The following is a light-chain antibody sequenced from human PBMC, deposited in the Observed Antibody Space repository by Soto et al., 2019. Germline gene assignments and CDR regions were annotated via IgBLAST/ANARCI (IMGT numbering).Light chain of an antibody. CDR1: QSIDNR. J-gene: IGKJ2*01. CDR3: QQYNRSYT. CDR2: GAS. V-gene: IGKV1-5*01. Sequence: DIQLTQSPSILSASGGDRVTITCRASQSIDNRLAWYQQKPGKTPKLLIYGASTLESGVPSRFSGSGSGPEFTLTITSLQTDDFATYYCQQYNRSYTFGQGTNLEI.